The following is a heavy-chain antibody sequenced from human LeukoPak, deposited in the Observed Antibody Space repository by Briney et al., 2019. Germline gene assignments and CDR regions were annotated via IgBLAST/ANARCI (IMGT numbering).Heavy chain of an antibody. CDR1: GYTLTELS. Sequence: GASVKVSCKVSGYTLTELSMHWVRQAPGRGLEWMGGFDPEDGETMYAQKFQGRVTMTEDTSTDTAYMELSSLRSEDTAVYYCATDRRWLVRTYYFDYWGQGTLVTVSS. CDR2: FDPEDGET. CDR3: ATDRRWLVRTYYFDY. D-gene: IGHD6-19*01. V-gene: IGHV1-24*01. J-gene: IGHJ4*02.